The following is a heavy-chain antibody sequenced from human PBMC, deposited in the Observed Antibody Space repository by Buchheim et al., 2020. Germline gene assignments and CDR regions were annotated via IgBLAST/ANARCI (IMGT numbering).Heavy chain of an antibody. J-gene: IGHJ2*01. CDR3: ARLDRDGYNWAWYFDL. D-gene: IGHD5-24*01. CDR1: GGSISSSSYY. CDR2: IYYSGST. V-gene: IGHV4-39*01. Sequence: QLQLQESGPGLVKPSETLSLTCTVSGGSISSSSYYWGWIRQPPGKGLEWIGSIYYSGSTYYNPSLKSRVTISVDTSKNQFSLKLSSVTAADTAVYYCARLDRDGYNWAWYFDLWGRGTL.